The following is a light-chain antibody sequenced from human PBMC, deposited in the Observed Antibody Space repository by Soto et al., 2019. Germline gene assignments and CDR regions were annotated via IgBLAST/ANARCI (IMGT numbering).Light chain of an antibody. V-gene: IGLV1-40*01. CDR2: GNX. J-gene: IGLJ7*01. CDR3: QSYDSSLSGAV. CDR1: SSNIGAGYD. Sequence: QSVLTQPPSVSGAPGQRVTISCTGSSSNIGAGYDVHWYQQLPGTAXXLXXYGNXXRPSGVXXXFSGSXSXXXXXXXITGLQAEDEADYYCQSYDSSLSGAVFGGGTQLTVL.